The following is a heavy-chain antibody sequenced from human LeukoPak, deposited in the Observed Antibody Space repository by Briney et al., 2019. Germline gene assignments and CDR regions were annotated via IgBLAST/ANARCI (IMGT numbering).Heavy chain of an antibody. CDR1: GYTFTSYD. D-gene: IGHD2-2*01. CDR2: MNPNSGNT. J-gene: IGHJ4*02. Sequence: ASVKVSCKASGYTFTSYDINWVRQATGQGLEWMGWMNPNSGNTGYAQKFQGRVTITRNTSISTAYMELSSLRSEDTAVYYCARGRKCSSTSCQNVPRTARLFDYWGQGTLVTVSS. V-gene: IGHV1-8*03. CDR3: ARGRKCSSTSCQNVPRTARLFDY.